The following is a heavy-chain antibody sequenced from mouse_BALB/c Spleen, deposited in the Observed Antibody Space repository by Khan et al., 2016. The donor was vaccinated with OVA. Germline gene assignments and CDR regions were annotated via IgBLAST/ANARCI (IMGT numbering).Heavy chain of an antibody. D-gene: IGHD3-1*01. Sequence: QVQLKESGAELVRPGASVKLSCKTSGYIFTSYWIHWVKQRSGQGLEWIARIYPGNDNANYNAKLKDKATMTADKSSSTAYMQLSSLKSEDSSVYFCARAGALHYFDYWGQGTTLTVSS. CDR3: ARAGALHYFDY. CDR2: IYPGNDNA. J-gene: IGHJ2*01. CDR1: GYIFTSYW. V-gene: IGHV1-76*01.